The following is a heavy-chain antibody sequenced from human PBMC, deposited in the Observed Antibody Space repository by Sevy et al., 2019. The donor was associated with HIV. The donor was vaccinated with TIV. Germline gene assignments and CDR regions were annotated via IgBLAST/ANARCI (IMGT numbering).Heavy chain of an antibody. V-gene: IGHV4-38-2*01. CDR3: ARPIAVAGIGWFDP. J-gene: IGHJ5*02. CDR2: IYHSGST. Sequence: SETLFLTCAVSGYSISSGYYWGWIRQPPGKGLEWIGSIYHSGSTYYNPSLKSRVTISVDTSKNQFSLKLSSVTAADTAVYYCARPIAVAGIGWFDPWGQGTLVTVSS. D-gene: IGHD6-19*01. CDR1: GYSISSGYY.